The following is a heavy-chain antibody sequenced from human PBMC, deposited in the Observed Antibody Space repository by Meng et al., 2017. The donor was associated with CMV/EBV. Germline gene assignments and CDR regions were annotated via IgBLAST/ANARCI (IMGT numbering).Heavy chain of an antibody. CDR2: IYTSGST. V-gene: IGHV4-4*07. CDR3: ARVLRWNGVIDY. J-gene: IGHJ4*02. D-gene: IGHD4-23*01. CDR1: GGSISGYY. Sequence: QAPLPEFGPRLVKPSATLSLTRTVSGGSISGYYCSLTRQPAGKGLEWIGHIYTSGSTNYNPSLKSRVTMSVDTSKNQFSLKLSSVTAADTAVYYCARVLRWNGVIDYWGQGTLVTVSS.